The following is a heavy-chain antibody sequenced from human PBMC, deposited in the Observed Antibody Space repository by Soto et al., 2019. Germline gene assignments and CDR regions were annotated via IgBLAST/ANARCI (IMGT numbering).Heavy chain of an antibody. CDR2: ISHDERTT. V-gene: IGHV3-74*03. J-gene: IGHJ4*02. CDR3: ARGGASHAHPPDH. D-gene: IGHD2-8*01. CDR1: GFTFSNYW. Sequence: GGSLRLSCAASGFTFSNYWMPWIRQAPGKGLVWVSRISHDERTTTYADSVKGRFTISRDNAKNTVFLEMKSLRAEDTAVYYCARGGASHAHPPDHWGQGTLVTVSS.